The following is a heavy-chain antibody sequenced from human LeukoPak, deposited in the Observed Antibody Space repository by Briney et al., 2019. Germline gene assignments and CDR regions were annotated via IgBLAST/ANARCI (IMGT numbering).Heavy chain of an antibody. D-gene: IGHD6-13*01. J-gene: IGHJ4*02. V-gene: IGHV4-59*01. CDR1: GGSISSYY. CDR2: IYYSGST. CDR3: ARVYSSSLGGYYFDY. Sequence: SETLSLTCTVSGGSISSYYWSWIRQPPGKGLEWIGYIYYSGSTNYNPSLKSRVTISVDTSKNQFSLKLSSLTAADTAVYYCARVYSSSLGGYYFDYWGQGTLVTVSS.